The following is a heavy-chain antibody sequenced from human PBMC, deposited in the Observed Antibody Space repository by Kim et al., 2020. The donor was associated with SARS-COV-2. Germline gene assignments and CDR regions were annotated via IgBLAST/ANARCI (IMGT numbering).Heavy chain of an antibody. CDR1: GYSFTSYW. V-gene: IGHV5-10-1*01. D-gene: IGHD4-17*01. CDR3: ARQNGDYEGVYAFDI. J-gene: IGHJ3*02. CDR2: IDPSDSYT. Sequence: GESLKISCKGSGYSFTSYWISWVRQMPGKGLEWMGRIDPSDSYTNYSPSFQGHVTISADKSISTAYLQWSSLKASDTAMYYCARQNGDYEGVYAFDIWGQGTMVTVSS.